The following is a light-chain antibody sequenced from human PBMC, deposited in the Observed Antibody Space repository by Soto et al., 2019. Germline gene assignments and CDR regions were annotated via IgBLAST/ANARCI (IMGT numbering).Light chain of an antibody. V-gene: IGLV2-14*01. Sequence: QSALTQPASVSGWPGQSITIYCTGTSSDVGGSIYVSWYQLSPGKAPKLLIYDVDRPSGVSNRFSGSKSGNTASLTISGLQAEDEPDYYYNSYTSSGTVVFGGGTKLTVL. CDR2: DV. J-gene: IGLJ3*02. CDR1: SSDVGGSIY. CDR3: NSYTSSGTVV.